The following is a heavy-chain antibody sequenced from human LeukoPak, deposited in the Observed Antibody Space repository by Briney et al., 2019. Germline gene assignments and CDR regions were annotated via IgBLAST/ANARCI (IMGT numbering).Heavy chain of an antibody. CDR2: MYYSGST. J-gene: IGHJ4*02. CDR1: GASISSYY. Sequence: PSETLSLTCTVSGASISSYYWSWIRQPSGKGLEWIAFMYYSGSTNYNPSLKSRVTISVDTSKNQFSLKLRSVTAADTAVYYCARRSISGNSWDYFDYWGQGTLVTVSS. D-gene: IGHD4-23*01. V-gene: IGHV4-59*08. CDR3: ARRSISGNSWDYFDY.